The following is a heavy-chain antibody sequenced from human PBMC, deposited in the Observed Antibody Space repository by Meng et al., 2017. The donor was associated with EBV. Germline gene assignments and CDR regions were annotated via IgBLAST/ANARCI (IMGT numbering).Heavy chain of an antibody. CDR3: ARDRWEPKGKGWFDP. CDR1: GGTFSSYA. CDR2: IIPIFGTA. D-gene: IGHD1-26*01. Sequence: QVQLVQSGAGVKKPGSSVKVSCKASGGTFSSYAISWVRQAPGQGLEWMGGIIPIFGTANYAQKFQGRVTITADKSTSTAYMELSSLRSEDTAVYYCARDRWEPKGKGWFDPWGQGTLVTVSS. J-gene: IGHJ5*02. V-gene: IGHV1-69*06.